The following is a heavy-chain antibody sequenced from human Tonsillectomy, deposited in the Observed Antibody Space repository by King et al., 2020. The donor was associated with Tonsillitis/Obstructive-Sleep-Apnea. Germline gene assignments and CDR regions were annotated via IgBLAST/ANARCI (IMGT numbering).Heavy chain of an antibody. D-gene: IGHD6-13*01. CDR1: GFTFDDYA. CDR3: AKDIGSSSVWYFDY. J-gene: IGHJ4*02. Sequence: VQLVESGGGLVQPGRSLRLSCAASGFTFDDYAMHWVRQAPGKGLEWVSGISWNSGSIGYADSVKGRFTISRDNAKNSLYLQMNSLRAEDTALYYCAKDIGSSSVWYFDYWGQGTLVTVSS. CDR2: ISWNSGSI. V-gene: IGHV3-9*01.